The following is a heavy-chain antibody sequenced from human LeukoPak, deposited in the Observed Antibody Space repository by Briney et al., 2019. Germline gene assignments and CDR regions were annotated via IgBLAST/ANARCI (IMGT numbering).Heavy chain of an antibody. CDR1: GFTFSSYS. D-gene: IGHD6-13*01. CDR3: ARAKPGGYSSSWYGDYFDY. CDR2: ISSSSSTI. V-gene: IGHV3-48*04. Sequence: GGSLRLSCAASGFTFSSYSMNWVRQAPGKGLEWVSYISSSSSTIYYADSVKGRFTISRDNAKNSLYLQMNSLRAEDTAVYYCARAKPGGYSSSWYGDYFDYWGQGTLVTVSS. J-gene: IGHJ4*02.